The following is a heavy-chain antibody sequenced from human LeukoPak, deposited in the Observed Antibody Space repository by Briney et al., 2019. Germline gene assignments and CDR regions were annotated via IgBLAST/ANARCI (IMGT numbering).Heavy chain of an antibody. CDR1: GFTFSSYA. J-gene: IGHJ4*02. CDR3: ARGFDMAGRGDY. Sequence: PGGSLRLSCAASGFTFSSYAMSWVRQAPGKGLEWVSVIYSGGSTYYADSVKGRFTISRDNSKNTLYLQMNSLRAEDTAVYYCARGFDMAGRGDYWGQGTLVTVSS. D-gene: IGHD1-14*01. CDR2: IYSGGST. V-gene: IGHV3-66*02.